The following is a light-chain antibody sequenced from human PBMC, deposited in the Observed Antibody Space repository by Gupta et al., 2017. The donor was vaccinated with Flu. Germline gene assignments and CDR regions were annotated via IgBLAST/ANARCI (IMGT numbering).Light chain of an antibody. CDR3: QQSYSNLWT. CDR1: QSISNY. CDR2: LVS. Sequence: DIQMTQSPSSLSASVGDRVTITCRASQSISNYLNWYQQKPGKAPKLLIYLVSSLQSGVPSRFSGSGSGTDFTLTISSLQPEDFATYYCQQSYSNLWTFGQGTKVEIK. V-gene: IGKV1-39*01. J-gene: IGKJ1*01.